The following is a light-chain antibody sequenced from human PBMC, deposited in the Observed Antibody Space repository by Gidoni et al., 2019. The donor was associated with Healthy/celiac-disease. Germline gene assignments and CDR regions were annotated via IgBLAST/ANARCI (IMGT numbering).Light chain of an antibody. V-gene: IGKV3-11*01. CDR3: QRRSNWLLT. J-gene: IGKJ4*01. Sequence: EIVLTQSPATLSLSPGERATLSCRASQSVSSYFAWYQQQPGQAPRLLIYDAANSATGIPARFSVSGSGTDLTLTISSLEPEDFAVYYCQRRSNWLLTFGGGTKVEIK. CDR1: QSVSSY. CDR2: DAA.